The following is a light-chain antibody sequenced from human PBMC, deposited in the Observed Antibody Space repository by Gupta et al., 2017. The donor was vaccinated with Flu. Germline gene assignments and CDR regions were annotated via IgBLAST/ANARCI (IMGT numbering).Light chain of an antibody. J-gene: IGLJ2*01. V-gene: IGLV3-19*01. Sequence: SSELTQDPAVSVALGQTVRITCQGDSLRTYYTSWYQQKPGQAPVLVIYARDNRPSGIPDRFSGSSSGNTASLTSTGAQAEDEADYYCNSRDNSGNHVIFGGGTKLTVL. CDR3: NSRDNSGNHVI. CDR2: ARD. CDR1: SLRTYY.